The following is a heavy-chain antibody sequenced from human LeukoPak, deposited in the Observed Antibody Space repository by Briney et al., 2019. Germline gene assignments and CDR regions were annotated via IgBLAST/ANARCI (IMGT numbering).Heavy chain of an antibody. CDR2: IYWNSGGT. J-gene: IGHJ4*02. V-gene: IGHV3-9*02. CDR1: GFTSNDHA. D-gene: IGHD6-13*01. Sequence: GGSLRLSCAASGFTSNDHAMHWIRQIPGKGLEWVSGIYWNSGGTGYADSVKGRFTISRDNAKNSLYLQMNSLRTDDTALYYCTKDITAGGLDYWGQGTLDTASS. CDR3: TKDITAGGLDY.